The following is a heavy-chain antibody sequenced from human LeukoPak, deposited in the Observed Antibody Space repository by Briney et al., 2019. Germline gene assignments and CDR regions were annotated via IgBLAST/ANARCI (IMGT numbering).Heavy chain of an antibody. Sequence: GGSLRLSCVASGFTVSSNYMTWVRQAPGKGLEWVSVIYTGGTPYYADSVKGRFTISRENSKTTVYLQMDNLRAEDMAVYYCAKDWRMEVWGQGTTVTVSS. J-gene: IGHJ6*02. V-gene: IGHV3-53*01. CDR2: IYTGGTP. CDR3: AKDWRMEV. CDR1: GFTVSSNY.